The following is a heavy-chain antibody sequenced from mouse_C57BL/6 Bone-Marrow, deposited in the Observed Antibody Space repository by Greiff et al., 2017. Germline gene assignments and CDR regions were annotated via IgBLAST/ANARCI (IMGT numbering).Heavy chain of an antibody. CDR1: GYTFTSYW. CDR3: ARDDYGSSYWYFDV. J-gene: IGHJ1*03. D-gene: IGHD1-1*01. V-gene: IGHV1-69*01. Sequence: QVHVKQPGAELVMPGASVKLSCKASGYTFTSYWMHWVKQRPGQGLEWIGEIDPSDSYTNYNQKFKGKSTLTVDKSSSTAYMQLSSLTSEDSAVYYCARDDYGSSYWYFDVWGTGTTVTVSS. CDR2: IDPSDSYT.